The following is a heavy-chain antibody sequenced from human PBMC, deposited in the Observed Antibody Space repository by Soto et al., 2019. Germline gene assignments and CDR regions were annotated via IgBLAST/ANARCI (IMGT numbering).Heavy chain of an antibody. CDR2: IYPGDSDT. CDR3: ARRPDYGDYDDYYYYYGMDV. D-gene: IGHD4-17*01. V-gene: IGHV5-51*01. J-gene: IGHJ6*02. CDR1: GYSFTSYW. Sequence: PGESLKISCKGSGYSFTSYWIGWVRQMPGKGLEWMGIIYPGDSDTRYSPSFQGQVTISADKSISTAYLQWSSLKASDTAMYYCARRPDYGDYDDYYYYYGMDVWGQGTTVTVSS.